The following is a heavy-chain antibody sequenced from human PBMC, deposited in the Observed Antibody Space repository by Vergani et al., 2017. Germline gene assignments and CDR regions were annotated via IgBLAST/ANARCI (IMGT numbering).Heavy chain of an antibody. J-gene: IGHJ1*01. Sequence: EVQLVESGGGLVKPGGSLRLSCAASGFTFSSYSMNWVRQAPGKGLEWVSSISSSSSYIYYAASVKGRFTISRDNAKNSLYLQMNSLRAEDTAVYYCARSSGYFQHWGQGTLVTVSS. CDR3: ARSSGYFQH. D-gene: IGHD3-22*01. CDR2: ISSSSSYI. V-gene: IGHV3-21*01. CDR1: GFTFSSYS.